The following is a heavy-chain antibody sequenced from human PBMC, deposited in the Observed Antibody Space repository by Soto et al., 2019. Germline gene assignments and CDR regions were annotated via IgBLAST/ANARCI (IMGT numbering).Heavy chain of an antibody. CDR2: MNPNSHNT. Sequence: GSSVKVSCKASGYTFTSYDINWVRQATGQGLEWMGWMNPNSHNTGYAQQFQGRVSMNKEKSISTAYMELDSLRSEDTAVYFCAVRSRTFESWGPGTLVTVSS. CDR1: GYTFTSYD. V-gene: IGHV1-8*01. CDR3: AVRSRTFES. J-gene: IGHJ4*02.